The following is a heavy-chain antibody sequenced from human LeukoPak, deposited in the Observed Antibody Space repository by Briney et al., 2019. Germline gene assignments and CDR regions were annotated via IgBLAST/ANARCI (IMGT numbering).Heavy chain of an antibody. J-gene: IGHJ4*02. CDR2: IYSSGDT. CDR1: GGPISSYY. CDR3: AAYQQQLAFDY. D-gene: IGHD6-13*01. V-gene: IGHV4-4*07. Sequence: SETLSLTCTVSGGPISSYYWSWIRQPAGKGLEWTGRIYSSGDTNYNPSLKSRVTMSIDTSKKQFSLNLSSVTAADTAVYYCAAYQQQLAFDYWGQGTLVTVSS.